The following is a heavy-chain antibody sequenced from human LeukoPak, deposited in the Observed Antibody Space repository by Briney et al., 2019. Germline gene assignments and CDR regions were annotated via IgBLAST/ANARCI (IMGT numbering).Heavy chain of an antibody. CDR2: ISYDGSNK. V-gene: IGHV3-30*18. CDR1: GFTFSSYG. CDR3: AKAIFHSGYDYGYYYYYMDV. J-gene: IGHJ6*03. Sequence: GGSLRLSCAASGFTFSSYGMHWVRQAPGKGLEWVAVISYDGSNKYYADSVKGRFTISRGNSKNTLYLQMNSLRAEDTAVYYCAKAIFHSGYDYGYYYYYMDVWGKGTTVTVSS. D-gene: IGHD5-12*01.